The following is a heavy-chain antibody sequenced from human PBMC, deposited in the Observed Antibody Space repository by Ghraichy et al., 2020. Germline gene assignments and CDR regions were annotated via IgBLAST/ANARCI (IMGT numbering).Heavy chain of an antibody. V-gene: IGHV1-8*01. CDR3: ARGGWLQFFYYYYGMDV. CDR1: GYTFTSYD. CDR2: MNPNSGNT. D-gene: IGHD5-24*01. Sequence: ASVKVSCKASGYTFTSYDINWVRQATGQGLEWMGWMNPNSGNTGYAQKFQGRVTMTRNTSISTAYMELSSLRSEDTAVYYCARGGWLQFFYYYYGMDVWGQGTTVTVSS. J-gene: IGHJ6*02.